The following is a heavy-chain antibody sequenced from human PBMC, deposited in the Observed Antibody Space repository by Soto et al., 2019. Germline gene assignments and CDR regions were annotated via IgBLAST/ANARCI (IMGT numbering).Heavy chain of an antibody. CDR2: IKQDGSEK. J-gene: IGHJ4*02. CDR3: ARGKKDIVVVPAAIDY. V-gene: IGHV3-7*01. CDR1: GFTFSSYW. Sequence: EVQLVESGGGLVQPGGSLRLSCEASGFTFSSYWMSWVRQAPGKGLEWVANIKQDGSEKYYVDSVKGRFTISRDNAKNSLYLQMNSLRAEDTAVYYCARGKKDIVVVPAAIDYWGQGTLVTVSS. D-gene: IGHD2-2*01.